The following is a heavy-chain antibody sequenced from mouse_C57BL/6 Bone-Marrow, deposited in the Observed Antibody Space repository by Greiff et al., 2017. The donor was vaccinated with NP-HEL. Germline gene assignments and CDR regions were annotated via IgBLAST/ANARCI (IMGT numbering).Heavy chain of an antibody. CDR3: ARGMAYSNPFAY. Sequence: QVQLQQPGAELVKPGASVKLSCKASGYTFTSYWMHWVKQRPGQGLEWIGMIHPNSGSTNYNEKFKSKATLTVDKSSSTAYMQLSSLTSEDSAVYYCARGMAYSNPFAYWGQGTLVTVSA. J-gene: IGHJ3*01. D-gene: IGHD2-5*01. CDR1: GYTFTSYW. V-gene: IGHV1-64*01. CDR2: IHPNSGST.